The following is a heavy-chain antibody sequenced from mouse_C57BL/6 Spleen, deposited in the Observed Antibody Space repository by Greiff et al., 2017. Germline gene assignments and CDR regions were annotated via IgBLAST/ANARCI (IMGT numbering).Heavy chain of an antibody. CDR2: INYDGSST. Sequence: EVQVVESEGGLVQPGSSMTLSCTASGFTFSDYYMAWVRQVPEKGLEWVANINYDGSSTYYLDSLKSRFIISRDNAKNILYLQMSSLKSEDTATYYCARGYGPFDYWGQGTTLTVSS. CDR1: GFTFSDYY. J-gene: IGHJ2*01. V-gene: IGHV5-16*01. CDR3: ARGYGPFDY. D-gene: IGHD2-10*02.